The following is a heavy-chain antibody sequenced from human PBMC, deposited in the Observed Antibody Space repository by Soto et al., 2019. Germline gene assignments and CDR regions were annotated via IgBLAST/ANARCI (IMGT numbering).Heavy chain of an antibody. CDR2: ISGSGGST. V-gene: IGHV3-23*01. Sequence: EVQLLESGGGLVQPGGSLRLSCAASGFTFSSYAMSWVRQAPGKGLEWVSAISGSGGSTYYADSVKGRFTISRDNSKNTLYLQMNSLRAEDTAVYYCAKDPDHYGSGSYYNSQHYYYYYGMDVWGQGTTVTVSS. CDR1: GFTFSSYA. J-gene: IGHJ6*02. D-gene: IGHD3-10*01. CDR3: AKDPDHYGSGSYYNSQHYYYYYGMDV.